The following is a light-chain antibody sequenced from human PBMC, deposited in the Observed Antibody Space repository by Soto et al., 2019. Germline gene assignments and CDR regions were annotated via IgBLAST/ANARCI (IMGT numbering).Light chain of an antibody. CDR1: QSVSSSY. CDR2: GAS. V-gene: IGKV3-20*01. J-gene: IGKJ4*01. CDR3: QQYGSSPLT. Sequence: EIVLTQSPGTLSLSPGERATLSCRASQSVSSSYLAWYQQKPGQAPSLLIYGASSRATGIPDRFSGSGSGTAFTLTISRLEPEDFEVYYCQQYGSSPLTFGGGTKVEIK.